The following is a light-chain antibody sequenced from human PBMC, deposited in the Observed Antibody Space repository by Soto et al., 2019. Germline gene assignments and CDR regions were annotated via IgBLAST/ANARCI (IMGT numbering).Light chain of an antibody. V-gene: IGLV2-14*01. CDR3: SSYPISDTPYV. CDR1: STDSGYHTY. Sequence: QAARTSPASEAGSPGVLITISCTGTSTDSGYHTYVSWYQQHTGKAPELLIFEVSSRPSGISDRFSGSKSGNTASLTISGLQAEDEADYYCSSYPISDTPYVFGGGTKVTVL. J-gene: IGLJ1*01. CDR2: EVS.